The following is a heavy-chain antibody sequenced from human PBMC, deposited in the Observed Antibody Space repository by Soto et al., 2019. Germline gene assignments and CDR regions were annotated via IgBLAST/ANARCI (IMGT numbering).Heavy chain of an antibody. Sequence: SVKVSCKASGGTFSSYAISWVRQAPGQGLEWMGGIIPIFGTANYAQKFQGRVTITADKSTSTAYMELSSLRSEDTAVYYCATCRDGYTAGIDYWGQGTLVTVSS. J-gene: IGHJ4*02. CDR1: GGTFSSYA. CDR2: IIPIFGTA. V-gene: IGHV1-69*06. D-gene: IGHD5-12*01. CDR3: ATCRDGYTAGIDY.